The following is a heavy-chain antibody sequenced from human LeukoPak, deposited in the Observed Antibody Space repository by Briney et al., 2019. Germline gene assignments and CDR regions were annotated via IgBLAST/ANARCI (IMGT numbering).Heavy chain of an antibody. J-gene: IGHJ4*02. CDR3: AREWQYQFDY. CDR1: GASITNTNYY. V-gene: IGHV4-39*07. CDR2: VYHSGIT. Sequence: KPSETLSLTCTVSGASITNTNYYWAWIRQPPGEGLEWIGSVYHSGITYYTPSLKSRVFISVDTSKTQFSVKVTSVTAADAAVYYGAREWQYQFDYWGQGSLVTVSS. D-gene: IGHD4-11*01.